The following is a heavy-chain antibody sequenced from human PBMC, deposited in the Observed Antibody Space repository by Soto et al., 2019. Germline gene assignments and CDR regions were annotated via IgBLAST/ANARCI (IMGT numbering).Heavy chain of an antibody. CDR3: ARARHPTTVTTDFDY. J-gene: IGHJ4*02. V-gene: IGHV1-46*03. Sequence: ASVKVSCKASGYTFTSYYMHWVRQAPGQGLEWMGIINPSGGSTSYAQKFQGRVTVTRDTSTSTVYMELSSLRPEDTAVYYCARARHPTTVTTDFDYWGQGTLVTVSS. CDR1: GYTFTSYY. CDR2: INPSGGST. D-gene: IGHD4-17*01.